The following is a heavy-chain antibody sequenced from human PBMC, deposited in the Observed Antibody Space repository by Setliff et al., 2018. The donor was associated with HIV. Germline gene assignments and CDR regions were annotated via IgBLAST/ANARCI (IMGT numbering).Heavy chain of an antibody. CDR2: INPNSGGT. CDR3: ALASIVSTARWNH. V-gene: IGHV1-2*02. J-gene: IGHJ5*02. CDR1: GGTFTGYY. D-gene: IGHD1-26*01. Sequence: GASVKVSCKASGGTFTGYYMHWVRQAPGQGLEWMGWINPNSGGTKYAQKFQGRVTMTRDTSISTAYMDLSSLTSDDTAVYYCALASIVSTARWNHWGRGTLVTVSS.